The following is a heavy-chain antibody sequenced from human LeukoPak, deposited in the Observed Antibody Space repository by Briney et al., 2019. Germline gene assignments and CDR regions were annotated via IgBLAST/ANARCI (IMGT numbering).Heavy chain of an antibody. CDR1: GFTFSTYA. V-gene: IGHV3-23*01. CDR2: ISDSGGST. CDR3: AKDRGSGARGPFDY. Sequence: GGSLRLSCAASGFTFSTYAMSWFRQAPGKGLQWVSAISDSGGSTYYADSVKGRFTISRDNSKNTLYLQVNSLRAEDTAVYYCAKDRGSGARGPFDYWGQGTLVTVSS. D-gene: IGHD3-10*01. J-gene: IGHJ4*02.